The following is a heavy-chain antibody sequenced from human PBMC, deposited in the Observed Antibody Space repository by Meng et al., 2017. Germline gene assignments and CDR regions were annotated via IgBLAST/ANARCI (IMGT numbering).Heavy chain of an antibody. Sequence: GGSLSLSCAASGFTFSSYGMHWVRQAPGKGLEWVAVIWYDGSNKYYADSVKGRFTISRDNSTNTLYLQMNSLRAEETAVYYCARGPVVTARNAFDIWGQGTMVTVSS. CDR1: GFTFSSYG. J-gene: IGHJ3*02. CDR2: IWYDGSNK. D-gene: IGHD2-21*02. CDR3: ARGPVVTARNAFDI. V-gene: IGHV3-33*01.